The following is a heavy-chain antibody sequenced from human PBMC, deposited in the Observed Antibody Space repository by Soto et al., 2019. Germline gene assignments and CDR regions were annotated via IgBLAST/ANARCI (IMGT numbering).Heavy chain of an antibody. V-gene: IGHV3-23*01. CDR3: AKAGHYYAPHDY. CDR1: GFTFSSYA. Sequence: EVQLLESGGGLVQPGGSLRLSCAASGFTFSSYALSWVRQAPGKGLEWVSVVSARGGSTDYADSVKGRFTISRDNSKNTVYLQMNSLRAEDTAVYYCAKAGHYYAPHDYWGQGTLVTVSS. D-gene: IGHD3-10*01. CDR2: VSARGGST. J-gene: IGHJ4*02.